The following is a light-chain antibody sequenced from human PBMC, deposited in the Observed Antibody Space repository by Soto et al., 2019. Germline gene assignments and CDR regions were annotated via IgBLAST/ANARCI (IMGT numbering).Light chain of an antibody. J-gene: IGKJ1*01. V-gene: IGKV1-39*01. CDR1: QSISSY. CDR3: QQSYSTPRT. Sequence: DIQMTQSPSSLSASVGDRVTITCRASQSISSYLNWYQQKPGKAPKLLIYAASSLKSGVPSSFSGSGSGTDFTLTISSLQPEDFATYYCQQSYSTPRTFGQGTKVEIK. CDR2: AAS.